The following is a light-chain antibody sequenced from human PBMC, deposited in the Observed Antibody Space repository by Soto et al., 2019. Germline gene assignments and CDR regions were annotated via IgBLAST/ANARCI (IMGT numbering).Light chain of an antibody. V-gene: IGLV3-21*02. Sequence: SYELTQPPSVSVAPGQTAIITCEGNNIGGKSVHWYQQKPGQAPVVVVYDNDDRPSGIPERFSGSNSGDMATLTISRVAAGDEADYYCQVWDSSSNHYVFGKGTKLTVL. CDR1: NIGGKS. J-gene: IGLJ1*01. CDR2: DND. CDR3: QVWDSSSNHYV.